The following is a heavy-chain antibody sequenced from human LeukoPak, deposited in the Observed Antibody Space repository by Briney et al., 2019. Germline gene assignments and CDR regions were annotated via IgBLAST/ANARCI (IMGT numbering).Heavy chain of an antibody. V-gene: IGHV3-23*01. J-gene: IGHJ4*02. CDR3: TIFLFMGDFWSGSAIDY. Sequence: PGGSLRLSCAASGFTFSSYAMSWVRQAPGKGLEWVSAISGSGGSTYYADSVKGRFTISGDNSKNTLYLQMNSLKTEDTAVYYCTIFLFMGDFWSGSAIDYWGQGTLVTVSS. D-gene: IGHD3-3*01. CDR2: ISGSGGST. CDR1: GFTFSSYA.